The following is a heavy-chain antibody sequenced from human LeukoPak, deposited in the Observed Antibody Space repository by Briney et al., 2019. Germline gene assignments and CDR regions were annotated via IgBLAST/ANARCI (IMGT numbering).Heavy chain of an antibody. V-gene: IGHV4-34*01. Sequence: SETLSLTCTVSGGSISNYYWSWIRQPAGKGLEWIGEIDHSGSTNYNPSLESRLTISVDTSKNHFSLRLSSVTAADTALYYCARGRRPQGRYFDWLSDNFDIWGQGTMVTVSS. D-gene: IGHD3-9*01. CDR3: ARGRRPQGRYFDWLSDNFDI. CDR1: GGSISNYY. CDR2: IDHSGST. J-gene: IGHJ3*02.